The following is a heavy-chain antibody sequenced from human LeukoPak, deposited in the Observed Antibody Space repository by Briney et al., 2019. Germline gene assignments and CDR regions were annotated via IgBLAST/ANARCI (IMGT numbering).Heavy chain of an antibody. D-gene: IGHD5-18*01. J-gene: IGHJ4*02. CDR2: IYHSGST. V-gene: IGHV4-59*12. CDR3: ARDLVDTAMVTHFDY. Sequence: SETLSLTCTVSGGSISSYYWSWIRQPPGKGLEWIGSIYHSGSTYYNPSLKSRVTISVDTSKNQFSLKLSSVTAADTAVYYCARDLVDTAMVTHFDYWGQGTLVTVSS. CDR1: GGSISSYY.